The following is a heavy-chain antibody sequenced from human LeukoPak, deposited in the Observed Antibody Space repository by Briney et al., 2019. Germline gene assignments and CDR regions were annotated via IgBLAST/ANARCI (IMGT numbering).Heavy chain of an antibody. V-gene: IGHV1-8*01. CDR3: ARYYYDSSGYYSSMDV. J-gene: IGHJ6*02. D-gene: IGHD3-22*01. CDR1: GYTFTSYD. CDR2: MNPNSGNT. Sequence: GASVKVSCKASGYTFTSYDINWVRQATGQGLEWMGWMNPNSGNTGYAQKFQGRVTMTRNTSISTAYMELSSLRSEDTAVYYCARYYYDSSGYYSSMDVWGQGTTVTVSS.